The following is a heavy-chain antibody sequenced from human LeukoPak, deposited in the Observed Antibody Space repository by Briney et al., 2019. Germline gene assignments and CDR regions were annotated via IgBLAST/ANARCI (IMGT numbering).Heavy chain of an antibody. J-gene: IGHJ4*02. V-gene: IGHV4-34*01. CDR2: INHSGST. Sequence: TSETLSLTCTVSGGSISSYYWSWIRQPPGKGLEWIGEINHSGSTNYNPSLKSRVTISVDTSKNQFSLKLSSVTAADTAVYYCASATYGEMVYWGQGTLVTVSS. CDR3: ASATYGEMVY. D-gene: IGHD4-17*01. CDR1: GGSISSYY.